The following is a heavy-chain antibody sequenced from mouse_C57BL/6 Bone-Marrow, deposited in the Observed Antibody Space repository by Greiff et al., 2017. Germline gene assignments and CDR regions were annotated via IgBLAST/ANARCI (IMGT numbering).Heavy chain of an antibody. J-gene: IGHJ1*03. CDR3: ARGRHYYGSKESYWYFDV. Sequence: QVQLQQSGAELARPGASVKMSCKASGYTFTSYTMHWVKQRPGQGLEWIGYINPSSGYTKYNQKFKDKATLTDDKSSSTAYMQLSSLTSEDSAVYYCARGRHYYGSKESYWYFDVWGTGTTVTVSS. CDR2: INPSSGYT. CDR1: GYTFTSYT. D-gene: IGHD1-1*01. V-gene: IGHV1-4*01.